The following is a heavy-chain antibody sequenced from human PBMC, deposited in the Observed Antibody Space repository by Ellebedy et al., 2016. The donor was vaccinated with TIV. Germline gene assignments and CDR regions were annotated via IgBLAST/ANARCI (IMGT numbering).Heavy chain of an antibody. J-gene: IGHJ4*02. CDR1: GYTFTSYY. CDR3: ARAESLYDSSGYGGGDS. D-gene: IGHD3-22*01. CDR2: INPSGGST. Sequence: ASVKVSCKASGYTFTSYYMHWVRQAPGQGLEWMGIINPSGGSTSYAQKFRGRVTITADKSTSTAYMELSSLRSEDTAVYYCARAESLYDSSGYGGGDSWGQGTLVTISS. V-gene: IGHV1-46*01.